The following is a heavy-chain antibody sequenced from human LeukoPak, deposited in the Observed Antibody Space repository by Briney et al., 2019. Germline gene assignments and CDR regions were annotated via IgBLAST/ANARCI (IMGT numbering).Heavy chain of an antibody. V-gene: IGHV3-23*01. D-gene: IGHD6-13*01. CDR2: ITDSGGST. Sequence: GGSLRLSCAASGFTFSSYAMSWVRQAPGKGLEWVSAITDSGGSTYYANSVKGRFTISRDNSKNTLYLQMNSLRAEDTAIYYCARSLYSSNWYGFFDYWGQGTLVTVSS. CDR3: ARSLYSSNWYGFFDY. J-gene: IGHJ4*02. CDR1: GFTFSSYA.